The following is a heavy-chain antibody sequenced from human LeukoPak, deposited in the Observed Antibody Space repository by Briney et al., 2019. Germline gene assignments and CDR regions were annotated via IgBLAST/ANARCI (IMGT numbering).Heavy chain of an antibody. CDR1: GFTFGSYW. CDR3: AKVIGVAGGDFDY. J-gene: IGHJ4*02. D-gene: IGHD6-19*01. Sequence: GGSLRLSCAASGFTFGSYWMHWVRQAPGKGLVWVSRINSDGSTTSHADSVKGRFTISRDNAKNTLYLQMNSLRAEDTAVYYCAKVIGVAGGDFDYWGQGTLVTVSS. CDR2: INSDGSTT. V-gene: IGHV3-74*01.